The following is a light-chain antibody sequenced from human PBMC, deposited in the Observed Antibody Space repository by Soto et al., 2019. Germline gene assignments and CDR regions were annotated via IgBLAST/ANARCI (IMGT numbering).Light chain of an antibody. CDR2: GTS. CDR1: QSVNIN. V-gene: IGKV3-15*01. CDR3: QQYNDWPPLT. Sequence: EIVMTQSLATLSVSPGERATLSCRASQSVNINLAWYQQKPGQAPRLLIYGTSTRATGVPARFSGSGSGTEFTLTISNLQSEDFAVYYCQQYNDWPPLTFGGGTKVDIK. J-gene: IGKJ4*01.